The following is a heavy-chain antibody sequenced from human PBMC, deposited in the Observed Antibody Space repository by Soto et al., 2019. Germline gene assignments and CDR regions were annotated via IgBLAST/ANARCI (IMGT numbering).Heavy chain of an antibody. J-gene: IGHJ3*02. CDR1: GFTFSSYG. Sequence: GGSLRLSCAASGFTFSSYGMHWVRQAPGKGLEWVAVISYDGSNKYYADSVKGRFTISRDNSKNTLYLQMNSLRAEDTAVYYCAKETDYYDSSGYYPDAFDIWGQGTMVT. CDR3: AKETDYYDSSGYYPDAFDI. D-gene: IGHD3-22*01. V-gene: IGHV3-30*18. CDR2: ISYDGSNK.